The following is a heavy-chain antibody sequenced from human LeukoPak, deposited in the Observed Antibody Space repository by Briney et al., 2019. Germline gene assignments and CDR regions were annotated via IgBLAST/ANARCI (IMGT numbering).Heavy chain of an antibody. V-gene: IGHV3-23*01. CDR1: GCTFNNYA. J-gene: IGHJ5*02. CDR3: AKIFHTDGYYLGEHLFDA. D-gene: IGHD3-22*01. Sequence: GGSLRLSCAASGCTFNNYAMSWVRQAPGKGPEWLSAISGSGGSTTDADSVKGRFTTSRDNSKSTLYLQMNSLRAEDTAIYYCAKIFHTDGYYLGEHLFDAWGQGTLVTVSS. CDR2: ISGSGGST.